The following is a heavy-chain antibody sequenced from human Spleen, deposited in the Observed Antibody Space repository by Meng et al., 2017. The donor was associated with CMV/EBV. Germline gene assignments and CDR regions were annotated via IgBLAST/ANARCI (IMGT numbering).Heavy chain of an antibody. V-gene: IGHV4-59*01. CDR3: ARDARSTSDYYYGMDV. D-gene: IGHD2-2*01. CDR1: GGSISSYY. CDR2: IYYSGST. J-gene: IGHJ6*02. Sequence: SETLSLTCTVSGGSISSYYWSWIRQPPGKGLEWIGYIYYSGSTNYNPSLKSRVTISVDTSKNQFSLKLSSVTAADTAVYYCARDARSTSDYYYGMDVWGQGTTVTVSS.